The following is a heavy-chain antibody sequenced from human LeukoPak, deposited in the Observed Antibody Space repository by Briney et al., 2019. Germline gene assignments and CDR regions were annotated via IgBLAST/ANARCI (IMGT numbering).Heavy chain of an antibody. V-gene: IGHV3-9*01. Sequence: PGGSLRLSCAASGFTFDDYAMHWARQAPGKGLEWVSGISWNSGSIGYADSVKGRFTISRDNAKNTLYLQMNTLRVEDTAVYYCTRDLMDYDVSTGLHHYYMDVWGQGTTVTVSS. CDR3: TRDLMDYDVSTGLHHYYMDV. CDR2: ISWNSGSI. CDR1: GFTFDDYA. J-gene: IGHJ6*02. D-gene: IGHD3-9*01.